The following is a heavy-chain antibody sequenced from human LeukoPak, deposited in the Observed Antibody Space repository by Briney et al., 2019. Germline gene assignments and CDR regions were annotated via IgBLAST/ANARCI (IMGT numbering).Heavy chain of an antibody. CDR1: GFTFSSYS. D-gene: IGHD3-22*01. CDR2: ISGPSNTI. Sequence: PGGSLRLSCAASGFTFSSYSMNWVRQAPGKGLDWLSYISGPSNTIYYADSVKGRFTISRDNARNSVYLQMNSLRAGDTAVYYCVRDDDRPDNGLDYWGQGTLVTVSS. CDR3: VRDDDRPDNGLDY. J-gene: IGHJ4*02. V-gene: IGHV3-48*04.